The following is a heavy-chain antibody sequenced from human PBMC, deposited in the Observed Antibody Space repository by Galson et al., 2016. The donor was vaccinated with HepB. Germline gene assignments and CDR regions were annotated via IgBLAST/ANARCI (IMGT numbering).Heavy chain of an antibody. CDR2: IDWNDNK. CDR1: GFSLSTSGMC. V-gene: IGHV2-70*11. D-gene: IGHD3-3*01. J-gene: IGHJ4*02. Sequence: PALVKPTQTLTLTCTFSGFSLSTSGMCVNWIRQPPGKALEWLARIDWNDNKYYSTSLRTRLTISKDTSKNQVVLTMTHMDPVDTATFYCSRTLSYYDFWSGFYDWGQGTLVTVSS. CDR3: SRTLSYYDFWSGFYD.